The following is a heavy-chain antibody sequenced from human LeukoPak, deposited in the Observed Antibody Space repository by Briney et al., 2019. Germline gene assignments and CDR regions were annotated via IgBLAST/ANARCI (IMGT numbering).Heavy chain of an antibody. CDR2: INPNSGGT. CDR3: ARGGSYSEYLQH. V-gene: IGHV1-2*02. Sequence: ASVKVSCKASGYTFTGHYMHWVRQAPGQGLEWMGGINPNSGGTNYAQKFQGRVTMTSDTSITTAYMELSRLRSDDTALYYCARGGSYSEYLQHRGQGTLVTVSS. CDR1: GYTFTGHY. D-gene: IGHD1-26*01. J-gene: IGHJ1*01.